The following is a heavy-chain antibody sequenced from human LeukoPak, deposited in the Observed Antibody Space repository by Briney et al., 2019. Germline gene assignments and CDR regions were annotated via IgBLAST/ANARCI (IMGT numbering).Heavy chain of an antibody. Sequence: QSGGSLRLSCAASGFAFSGYWMSWVRQAPGRGLEWVANIKQDGSEKYYVDSVKGRFTISRDNAKNSLYLQMNSLRAEDTAVYYCARGQWLGDYWGQGTLVTVSS. CDR3: ARGQWLGDY. CDR2: IKQDGSEK. V-gene: IGHV3-7*01. D-gene: IGHD6-19*01. J-gene: IGHJ4*02. CDR1: GFAFSGYW.